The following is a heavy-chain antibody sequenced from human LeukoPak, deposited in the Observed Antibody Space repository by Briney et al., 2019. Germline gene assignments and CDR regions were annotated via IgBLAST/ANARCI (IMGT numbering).Heavy chain of an antibody. Sequence: ASVKVSCKASGYTFTSYAMHWVRQAPGQRLEWMGWINAGNGNTKYSQKFQGRVTITRDTSVSTAYMELSSLRSEDTAVYYCARDHTIVAPFDYWGQGTLVTVSS. CDR1: GYTFTSYA. J-gene: IGHJ4*02. V-gene: IGHV1-3*01. D-gene: IGHD5-12*01. CDR3: ARDHTIVAPFDY. CDR2: INAGNGNT.